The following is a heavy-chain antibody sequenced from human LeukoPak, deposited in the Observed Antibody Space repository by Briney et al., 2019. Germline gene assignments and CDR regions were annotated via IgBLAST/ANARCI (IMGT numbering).Heavy chain of an antibody. Sequence: PGGSLRLSCAASGFTFSADWMSWVRQVPGKGLEWVANIKTDGSAKYYVDSVKGRFTISRDNAKNSLYLQMNSLRAEDTAVYYCAKAPGRGFGELLEGFDPWGQGTLVTVSS. D-gene: IGHD3-10*01. CDR3: AKAPGRGFGELLEGFDP. J-gene: IGHJ5*02. CDR1: GFTFSADW. CDR2: IKTDGSAK. V-gene: IGHV3-7*03.